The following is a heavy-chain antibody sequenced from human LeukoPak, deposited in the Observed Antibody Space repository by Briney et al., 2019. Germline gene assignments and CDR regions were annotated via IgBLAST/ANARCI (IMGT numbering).Heavy chain of an antibody. CDR2: IIPIFGTA. Sequence: SVKVSCKASGGTFSSYAISWVRQAPGQGLEWMGGIIPIFGTANYAQKFQGRVTITADKSTSTAYMELSSLRSEDTAVYYCARGPYSNRYYSYSMDAWGKGTTVTVSS. CDR1: GGTFSSYA. CDR3: ARGPYSNRYYSYSMDA. J-gene: IGHJ6*03. D-gene: IGHD4-11*01. V-gene: IGHV1-69*06.